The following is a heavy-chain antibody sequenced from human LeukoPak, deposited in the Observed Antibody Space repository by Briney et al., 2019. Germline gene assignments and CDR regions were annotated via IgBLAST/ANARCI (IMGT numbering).Heavy chain of an antibody. CDR3: AREIKTNWFVP. Sequence: GGSLRLSCAASGFAVSNYYMIWDPQAPGRGREGVSIINIAPTTYYADSLKGRITILRDNFKKTLYRLLNNLRAEDTAVYYCAREIKTNWFVPWGQGTLVSVSS. V-gene: IGHV3-53*01. CDR1: GFAVSNYY. J-gene: IGHJ5*02. CDR2: INIAPTT.